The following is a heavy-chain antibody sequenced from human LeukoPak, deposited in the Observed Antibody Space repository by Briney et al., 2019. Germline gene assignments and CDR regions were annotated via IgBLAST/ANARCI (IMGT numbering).Heavy chain of an antibody. CDR2: ISAYNGNT. Sequence: ASVKVSCKASGYTFISYDINWVRQAPGQGLEWMGWISAYNGNTNYAQKLQGRVTMTTDKSTSTAYMELRSLRSDDTAVYYCARTVLRQPPLHYYYGMDVWGQGTTVTVSS. CDR3: ARTVLRQPPLHYYYGMDV. D-gene: IGHD3-16*01. J-gene: IGHJ6*02. V-gene: IGHV1-18*01. CDR1: GYTFISYD.